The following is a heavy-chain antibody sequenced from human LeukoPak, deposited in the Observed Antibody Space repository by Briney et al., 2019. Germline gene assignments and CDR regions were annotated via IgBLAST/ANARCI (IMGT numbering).Heavy chain of an antibody. CDR1: GFNFNMFW. Sequence: GGSLRLSCVASGFNFNMFWMGWVRQAPGKGLEWVSNIKQDGSVKFYVDSVSDRFAVFRDNARNSLYLQMNSLRVEDTAVYYCARLTWVVSSDVSQTGVEYVSRTGFEYWGQGALVTVST. CDR3: ARLTWVVSSDVSQTGVEYVSRTGFEY. CDR2: IKQDGSVK. J-gene: IGHJ4*02. V-gene: IGHV3-7*01. D-gene: IGHD7-27*01.